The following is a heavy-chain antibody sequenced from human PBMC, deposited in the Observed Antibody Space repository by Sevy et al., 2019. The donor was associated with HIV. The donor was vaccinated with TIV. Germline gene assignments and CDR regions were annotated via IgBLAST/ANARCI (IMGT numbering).Heavy chain of an antibody. Sequence: GGSLRLSCAASGFTFSRYDMHWVRQATGKGLEWVSSIGTAGDTYYPGSVKGRFTISRENVKKTLYLQMNSLRAGDTAVYYWARGTRYSGSYYLGDDAFDIWGQGTMVTVSS. J-gene: IGHJ3*02. CDR3: ARGTRYSGSYYLGDDAFDI. CDR1: GFTFSRYD. V-gene: IGHV3-13*01. D-gene: IGHD1-26*01. CDR2: IGTAGDT.